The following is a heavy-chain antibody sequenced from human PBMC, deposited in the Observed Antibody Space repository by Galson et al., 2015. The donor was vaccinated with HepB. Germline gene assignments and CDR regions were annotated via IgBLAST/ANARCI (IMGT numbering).Heavy chain of an antibody. D-gene: IGHD2-2*01. CDR2: ISSVGDYI. Sequence: SLRLSCAASGFTFSSHSMTWVRQAPGKGLEWVSSISSVGDYIYYADSLRGRFSISRDNAKNSLYLQINSLRAEDTAIYYCARLLYAGGGTPYFDFWGQGTLVTVSS. V-gene: IGHV3-21*01. J-gene: IGHJ4*02. CDR3: ARLLYAGGGTPYFDF. CDR1: GFTFSSHS.